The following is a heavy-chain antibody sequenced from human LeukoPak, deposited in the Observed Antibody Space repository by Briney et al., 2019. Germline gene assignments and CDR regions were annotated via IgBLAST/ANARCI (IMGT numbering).Heavy chain of an antibody. D-gene: IGHD3-3*01. CDR2: INPNSGGT. V-gene: IGHV1-2*06. CDR3: ASRGKSPYYDFWSGGPSDY. CDR1: GYTFTGYY. J-gene: IGHJ4*02. Sequence: ASVKVSCKASGYTFTGYYMHWVRQAPGQGLECMGRINPNSGGTNYAQKFQGRVTMTRDTSISTAYMELSRLRSDDTAVYYCASRGKSPYYDFWSGGPSDYWGQGTLVTVSS.